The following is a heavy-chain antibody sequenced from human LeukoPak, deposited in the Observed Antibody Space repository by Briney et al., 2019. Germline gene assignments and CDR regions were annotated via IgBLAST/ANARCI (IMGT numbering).Heavy chain of an antibody. Sequence: ASVKVSCKASGYTFTSYGISWVRQAPGQGLEWMGWISAYNGNTNYAQKLQGRVTMTTDTSTSTAYMELRSLRSDDTAVYYCARDHCSGGSCPHDYYYGMDVWGQGTTVTVSS. CDR3: ARDHCSGGSCPHDYYYGMDV. D-gene: IGHD2-15*01. CDR1: GYTFTSYG. V-gene: IGHV1-18*01. J-gene: IGHJ6*02. CDR2: ISAYNGNT.